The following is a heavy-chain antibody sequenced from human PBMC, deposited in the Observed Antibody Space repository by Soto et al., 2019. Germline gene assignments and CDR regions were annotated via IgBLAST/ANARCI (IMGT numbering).Heavy chain of an antibody. J-gene: IGHJ3*02. V-gene: IGHV3-33*01. CDR2: IGYDGSSK. Sequence: QVQLVESGGGVVQPGRSLRLSCAASGFTFSRFGMNWVRQAPGKGLEWVAGIGYDGSSKYYADSVKGRLTIFRDNSKNTLYVQLNSLRVEDTAVYFCARDRVSYSGYAYDSDIWGQGTMVTVSS. CDR1: GFTFSRFG. CDR3: ARDRVSYSGYAYDSDI. D-gene: IGHD5-12*01.